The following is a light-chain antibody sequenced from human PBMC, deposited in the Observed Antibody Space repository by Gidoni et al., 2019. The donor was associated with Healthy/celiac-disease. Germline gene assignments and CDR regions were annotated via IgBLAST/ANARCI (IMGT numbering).Light chain of an antibody. CDR2: GAS. CDR1: QGISSY. J-gene: IGKJ5*01. Sequence: DIQLTQSPSFLSASVGDRVTITCWASQGISSYLAWYQQKPGKAPKLLIYGASTLQSGVPSRFSGSGSGTEFTLTISSLQPEDFATYYCQQLNSYPITFGQGTRLEIK. V-gene: IGKV1-9*01. CDR3: QQLNSYPIT.